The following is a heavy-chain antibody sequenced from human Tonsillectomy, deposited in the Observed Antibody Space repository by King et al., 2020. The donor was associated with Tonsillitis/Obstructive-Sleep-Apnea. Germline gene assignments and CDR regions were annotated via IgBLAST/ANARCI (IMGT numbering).Heavy chain of an antibody. V-gene: IGHV3-9*01. CDR2: ISWNSGSI. CDR3: AKDSSSSRWVRGGGYYFDY. Sequence: VQLVESGGGLVQPGRSLRLSCAASGFTFDDYAMHWVRQAPGKGLEWVSGISWNSGSIGYADSVKGRFTISRDNAKNSLYLQMNSLRAEDTALYYCAKDSSSSRWVRGGGYYFDYWGQGTLVTVSS. D-gene: IGHD6-13*01. J-gene: IGHJ4*02. CDR1: GFTFDDYA.